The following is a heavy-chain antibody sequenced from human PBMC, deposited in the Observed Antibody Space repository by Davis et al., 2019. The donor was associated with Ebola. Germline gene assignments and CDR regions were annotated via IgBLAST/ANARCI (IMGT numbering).Heavy chain of an antibody. Sequence: GGSLRLSCAASGFTFSSYSMNWVRQAPGKGLEWVSYISSSSTIYYADSVKGRFTISRDNAKNSLYLQMNSLRDEDTAVYYCARAEEDTVLLYYYYMDVWGKGTTVTVSS. V-gene: IGHV3-48*02. J-gene: IGHJ6*03. CDR2: ISSSSTI. CDR1: GFTFSSYS. CDR3: ARAEEDTVLLYYYYMDV. D-gene: IGHD1-14*01.